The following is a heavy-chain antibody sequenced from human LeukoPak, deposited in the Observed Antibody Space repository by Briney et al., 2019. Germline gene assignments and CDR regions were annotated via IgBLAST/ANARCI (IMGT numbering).Heavy chain of an antibody. D-gene: IGHD3-22*01. CDR1: GFTFEDYA. CDR3: AKDDSSGYVYFAGAFDI. J-gene: IGHJ3*02. V-gene: IGHV3-9*01. CDR2: ISWNSGSI. Sequence: PGGSLRLSCAASGFTFEDYAMHWVRQAPGKGLEWVSGISWNSGSIGYADSVKGRFTISRDNAKNSLYLQMNSLRAEDTALYYCAKDDSSGYVYFAGAFDIWGQGTMVTVSS.